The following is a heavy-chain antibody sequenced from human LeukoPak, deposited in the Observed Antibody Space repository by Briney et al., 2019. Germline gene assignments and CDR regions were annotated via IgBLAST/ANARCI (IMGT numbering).Heavy chain of an antibody. V-gene: IGHV4-38-2*01. Sequence: SETLSLTCAVSAYSISSGYYGGWIRQPPGKGRECIGSIYHNGNTYYNPSLKTRVTISIDTSKNEFSLKLSSVTAADTAVYYCARAYHSSWYLNWFDPWGQGTLVTVSS. J-gene: IGHJ5*02. D-gene: IGHD6-13*01. CDR2: IYHNGNT. CDR1: AYSISSGYY. CDR3: ARAYHSSWYLNWFDP.